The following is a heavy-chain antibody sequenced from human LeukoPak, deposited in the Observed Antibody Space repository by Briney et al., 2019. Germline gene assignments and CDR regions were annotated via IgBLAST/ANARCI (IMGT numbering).Heavy chain of an antibody. J-gene: IGHJ4*02. CDR3: ARDRIPTVTTSWGYGY. CDR2: ISAYNGNT. D-gene: IGHD4-11*01. Sequence: ASVKVSCKASGYTFTSYGISWVRQAPGQRLEWMGWISAYNGNTNYAQKLQGRVTMTTDTSTSTAYMELRSLRSDDTAVYYCARDRIPTVTTSWGYGYWGQGTLVTVSS. V-gene: IGHV1-18*01. CDR1: GYTFTSYG.